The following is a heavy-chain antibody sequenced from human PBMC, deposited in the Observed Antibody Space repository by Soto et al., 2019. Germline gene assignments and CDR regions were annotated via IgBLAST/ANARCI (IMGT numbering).Heavy chain of an antibody. V-gene: IGHV5-51*01. CDR1: GYSFTSYW. CDR2: IYPGDSDT. J-gene: IGHJ3*02. CDR3: GRRLGVIDHAFDI. D-gene: IGHD3-10*01. Sequence: PGESLKISCKGSGYSFTSYWIGWVRQMPGKGLEWMGIIYPGDSDTRYSPSFQGQVTISADKSISTAYLQWSSLKASDTAMYYCGRRLGVIDHAFDIWGQGTMVTVSS.